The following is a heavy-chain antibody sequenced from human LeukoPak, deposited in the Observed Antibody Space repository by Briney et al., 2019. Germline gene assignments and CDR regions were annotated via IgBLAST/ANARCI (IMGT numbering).Heavy chain of an antibody. D-gene: IGHD6-13*01. Sequence: ESSETLSLTCTVSGGSISSSSYYWGWIRQPPGKGLEWIGSIYYSDNIYYNPSLKSRVTVSVDTSKNQFSLQLSSVTPEDTAVYYCARATRDTSKWYTGADAFDFWGPGTVVTVSS. CDR3: ARATRDTSKWYTGADAFDF. CDR1: GGSISSSSYY. CDR2: IYYSDNI. J-gene: IGHJ3*01. V-gene: IGHV4-39*07.